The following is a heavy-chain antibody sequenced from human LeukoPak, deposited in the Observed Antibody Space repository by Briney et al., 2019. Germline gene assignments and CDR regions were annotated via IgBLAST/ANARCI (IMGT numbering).Heavy chain of an antibody. CDR3: ARSDEYSSSLFWALNPIGYVDV. J-gene: IGHJ6*03. CDR1: GGTFSSYA. Sequence: SVKVSCKASGGTFSSYAISWVRQAPGQGLEWMGGIIPIFGTANYAQKLRGRVTITADKSTRTAYMELSSLRSEDTAVYYCARSDEYSSSLFWALNPIGYVDVWGKGTTVTVSS. CDR2: IIPIFGTA. V-gene: IGHV1-69*06. D-gene: IGHD6-6*01.